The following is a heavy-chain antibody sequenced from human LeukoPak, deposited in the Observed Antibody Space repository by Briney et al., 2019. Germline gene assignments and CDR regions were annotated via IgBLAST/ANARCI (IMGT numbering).Heavy chain of an antibody. CDR3: ARDLRLRFLEWPSNWFDP. D-gene: IGHD3-3*01. CDR2: IGGSGGYT. CDR1: GFTFKHYA. V-gene: IGHV3-23*01. J-gene: IGHJ5*02. Sequence: GGSLRLSCAVSGFTFKHYAMSWVRQAPGKGLEWVSAIGGSGGYTYYADSVKGRFTISRDNSKNTLYLQMNSLRAEDTAVYYCARDLRLRFLEWPSNWFDPWGQGTPVTVSS.